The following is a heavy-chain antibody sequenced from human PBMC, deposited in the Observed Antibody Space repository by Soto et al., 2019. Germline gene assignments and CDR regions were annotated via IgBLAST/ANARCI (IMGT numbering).Heavy chain of an antibody. V-gene: IGHV1-46*01. CDR2: INPSSGTT. CDR1: GYIFIHCF. CDR3: ARSLGETTSLFDY. Sequence: QVQLVQSGAEMEQPGASVKLSCQASGYIFIHCFMHWVRQAPGQGLEWMGGINPSSGTTTYAQKFQGRVTVTRDTSTSTVYMELSSLGSGDTAMYYCARSLGETTSLFDYWGQGSLVTV. J-gene: IGHJ4*02. D-gene: IGHD1-26*01.